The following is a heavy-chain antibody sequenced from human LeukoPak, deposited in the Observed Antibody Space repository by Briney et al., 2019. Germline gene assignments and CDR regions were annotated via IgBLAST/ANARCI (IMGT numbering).Heavy chain of an antibody. D-gene: IGHD3-22*01. J-gene: IGHJ2*01. CDR2: ISAYNGNT. CDR1: GYTFTGYY. CDR3: ARDKWLYWYFDL. Sequence: ASVKVSCKASGYTFTGYYMHWVRQAPGQGLEWMGWISAYNGNTNYAQKLQGRVTMTTDTSTSTAYMELRSLRSDDTAVYYCARDKWLYWYFDLWGRGTLVTVSS. V-gene: IGHV1-18*04.